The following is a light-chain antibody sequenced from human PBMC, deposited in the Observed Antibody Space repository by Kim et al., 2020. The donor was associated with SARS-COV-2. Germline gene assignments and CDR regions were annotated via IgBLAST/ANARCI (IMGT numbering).Light chain of an antibody. J-gene: IGKJ1*01. CDR3: QQYNNWPLWT. V-gene: IGKV3-15*01. CDR2: GAS. CDR1: QSVSSN. Sequence: EIVMTQSPATLSVSPGERATLSCRASQSVSSNLAWYQQKPGQAPRLLIYGASTRATGIPARFSGSGSGTEFTLTISSLQSEDFAVYYCQQYNNWPLWTFGQGTKLDI.